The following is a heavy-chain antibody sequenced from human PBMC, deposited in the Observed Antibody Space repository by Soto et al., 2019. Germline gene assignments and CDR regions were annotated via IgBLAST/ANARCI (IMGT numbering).Heavy chain of an antibody. Sequence: PGGSLRLSCAASGFTFSDRYMDWVRQAPGKGLEWVGRTKNKANSYTTEYAASVKGRFTISRDDLRNSVYLQMNSLKTDDTAVYYCTIEGAYPGPDFDYWGQGTLVTVSS. D-gene: IGHD3-16*01. V-gene: IGHV3-72*01. CDR2: TKNKANSYTT. J-gene: IGHJ4*02. CDR1: GFTFSDRY. CDR3: TIEGAYPGPDFDY.